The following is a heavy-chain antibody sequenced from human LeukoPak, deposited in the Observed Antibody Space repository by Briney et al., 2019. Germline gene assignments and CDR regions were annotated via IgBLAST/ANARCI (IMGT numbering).Heavy chain of an antibody. CDR3: TRDSGYVFDY. CDR1: GFTFSSYS. CDR2: IRSDTSTK. J-gene: IGHJ4*02. V-gene: IGHV3-48*04. Sequence: PGGSLRLSCAASGFTFSSYSINWVRQAPGKGLEWVSYIRSDTSTKYYADSVKGRFTISRDNAKNSVYLQMNSLRAEDTAVYYCTRDSGYVFDYWGQGTLVTVSS. D-gene: IGHD5-12*01.